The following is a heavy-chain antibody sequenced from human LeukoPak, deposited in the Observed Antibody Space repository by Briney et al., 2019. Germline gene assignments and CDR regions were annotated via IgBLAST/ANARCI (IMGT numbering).Heavy chain of an antibody. V-gene: IGHV4-30-4*01. CDR2: IYYSGST. Sequence: SETLSLTCTVSGGSISSGDYYWSWIRQPPGKGLEWIGYIYYSGSTNYNPSLKSRVTISVDTSKNQFSLKLSSVTAADTAVYYCARDYYGSGTDGMDVWGQGTTVTVSS. CDR1: GGSISSGDYY. J-gene: IGHJ6*02. CDR3: ARDYYGSGTDGMDV. D-gene: IGHD3-10*01.